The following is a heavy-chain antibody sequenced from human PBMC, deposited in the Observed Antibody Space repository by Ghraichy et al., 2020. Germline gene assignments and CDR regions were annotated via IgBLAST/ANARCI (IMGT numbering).Heavy chain of an antibody. Sequence: GGSLRLSCAASGFTLSNYWMHWVRQAPGKGLVWVSRINGGGSTITYPDSVKGRFTISRDNSKNTLYLQLNNLRAEDTAVYYCVKENWSQIIVVVAANANPYYAMDVWGQGTTVSVSS. CDR1: GFTLSNYW. J-gene: IGHJ6*02. CDR2: INGGGSTI. V-gene: IGHV3-74*01. CDR3: VKENWSQIIVVVAANANPYYAMDV. D-gene: IGHD2-15*01.